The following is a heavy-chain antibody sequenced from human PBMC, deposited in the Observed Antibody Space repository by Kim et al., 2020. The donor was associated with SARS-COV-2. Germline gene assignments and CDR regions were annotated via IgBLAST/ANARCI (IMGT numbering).Heavy chain of an antibody. V-gene: IGHV3-64D*06. CDR2: T. J-gene: IGHJ4*02. Sequence: TEYADSVKGRFTISRDNSKNTLFLQVSSMRPEDTAVYYCVKDCRAYCFDYWCQGTLVTVSS. CDR3: VKDCRAYCFDY.